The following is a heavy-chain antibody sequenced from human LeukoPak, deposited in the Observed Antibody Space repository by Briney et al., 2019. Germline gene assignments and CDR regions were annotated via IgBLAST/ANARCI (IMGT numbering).Heavy chain of an antibody. CDR1: EFSVGSNY. CDR2: IYSGGST. CDR3: AKEPAHYYYYYMDV. Sequence: GSLRLSCAASEFSVGSNYMTWVRQAPGKGLEWVSLIYSGGSTYYADSVKGRFTISRDNSKNTLYLQMNSLRAEDTAVYYCAKEPAHYYYYYMDVWGKGTTVTVSS. V-gene: IGHV3-66*01. J-gene: IGHJ6*03.